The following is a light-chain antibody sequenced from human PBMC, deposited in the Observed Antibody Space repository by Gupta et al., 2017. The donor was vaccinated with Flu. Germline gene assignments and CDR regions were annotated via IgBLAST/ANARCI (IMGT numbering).Light chain of an antibody. V-gene: IGLV2-8*01. CDR2: EVN. J-gene: IGLJ3*02. CDR3: SEYAGSNNFEV. Sequence: VTISCTGTKSDVGTYNYVSWYQQHPGKAPKLMIYEVNKRPYGVPDRCSGSKSGNTASLTVSGIQAEDGADYYCSEYAGSNNFEVFGGGTKLTVV. CDR1: KSDVGTYNY.